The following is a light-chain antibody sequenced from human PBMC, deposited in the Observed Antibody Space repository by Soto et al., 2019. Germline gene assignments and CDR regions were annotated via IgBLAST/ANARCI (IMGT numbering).Light chain of an antibody. J-gene: IGLJ2*01. V-gene: IGLV2-14*01. CDR2: EVS. CDR1: SSDVGGYNY. CDR3: SSYTSSSTLV. Sequence: QSALTQPASVSGSPGQSITISCTGTSSDVGGYNYVSWYQQHPGKAPKLMIYEVSNRPSGVSNRFSGSKSGNTASLTISGLQADDEADYYCSSYTSSSTLVFGGGTK.